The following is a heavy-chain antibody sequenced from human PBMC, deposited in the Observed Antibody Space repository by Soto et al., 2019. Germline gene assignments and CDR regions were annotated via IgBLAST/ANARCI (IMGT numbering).Heavy chain of an antibody. V-gene: IGHV3-7*05. Sequence: EVQLVESGGGLVQPGGSLRLSCGASGFTFRTYWLSWVRQVPGKGLEGVANINQDGSEKNYVDSVKGRFTISRDNAKNSLYLQMSSLRAEDTALYYCARDGSTSWYSYDYHGMDVWGQGTPVTVSS. D-gene: IGHD5-18*01. CDR2: INQDGSEK. CDR3: ARDGSTSWYSYDYHGMDV. J-gene: IGHJ6*02. CDR1: GFTFRTYW.